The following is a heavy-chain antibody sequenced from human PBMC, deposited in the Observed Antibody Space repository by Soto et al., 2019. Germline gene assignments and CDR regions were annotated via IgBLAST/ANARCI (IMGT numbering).Heavy chain of an antibody. CDR1: GYTFTSYY. J-gene: IGHJ3*02. CDR2: INPSGGST. Sequence: QVQLVQSGAEVKKPGASVKVSCKASGYTFTSYYMHWVRQAPGQGLEWMGIINPSGGSTSYAQKFQGRVTMTRDTSTSTVYMELSSLRSEDTAVYYCARVPEAYCSSTSCFSGAFDIWGQGTMVTVSS. V-gene: IGHV1-46*01. D-gene: IGHD2-2*01. CDR3: ARVPEAYCSSTSCFSGAFDI.